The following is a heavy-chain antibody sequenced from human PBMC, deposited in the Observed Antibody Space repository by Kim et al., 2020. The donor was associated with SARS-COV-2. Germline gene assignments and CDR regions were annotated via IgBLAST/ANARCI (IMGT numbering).Heavy chain of an antibody. D-gene: IGHD6-13*01. Sequence: GGSLRLSCAASGFTFGDYAMHWVRQAPGKGLEWVSGISWNSGSIGYADSVRGRFTISRDNAKNSLFLRMNSLRAEDKALYYCAKVRTVYSRSWGFDAFDIWGQGTMVTVSS. CDR3: AKVRTVYSRSWGFDAFDI. J-gene: IGHJ3*02. CDR2: ISWNSGSI. V-gene: IGHV3-9*01. CDR1: GFTFGDYA.